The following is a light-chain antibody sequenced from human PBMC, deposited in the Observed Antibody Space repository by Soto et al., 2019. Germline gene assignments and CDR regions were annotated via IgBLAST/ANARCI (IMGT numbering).Light chain of an antibody. Sequence: QSVLTQPRSVSGSPGQSVTISCTGTSSDVGGYNYVSWYQQHPGKAPKLMIYDVSKRPSGVPDRFSGSKSGNTASLTISGLQAEDEADYYCCSYAGSYTFLPVVFGGGTKLTVL. J-gene: IGLJ2*01. CDR2: DVS. V-gene: IGLV2-11*01. CDR1: SSDVGGYNY. CDR3: CSYAGSYTFLPVV.